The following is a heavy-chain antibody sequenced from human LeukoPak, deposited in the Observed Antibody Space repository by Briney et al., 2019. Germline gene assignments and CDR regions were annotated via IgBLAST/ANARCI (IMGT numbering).Heavy chain of an antibody. Sequence: GGSLRLSCAASGFTFSSYAMSWVRQAPGKGLEWVAVISYDGSNKYYADSVKGRFTISRDNSKNTLYLQMNSLRAEDTAVYYCARGGYVVVVAATDYWGQGTLVTVSS. V-gene: IGHV3-30*04. CDR1: GFTFSSYA. CDR3: ARGGYVVVVAATDY. D-gene: IGHD2-15*01. CDR2: ISYDGSNK. J-gene: IGHJ4*02.